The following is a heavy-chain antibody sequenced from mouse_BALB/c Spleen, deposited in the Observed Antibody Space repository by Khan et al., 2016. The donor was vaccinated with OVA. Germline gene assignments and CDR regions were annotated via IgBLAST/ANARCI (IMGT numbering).Heavy chain of an antibody. J-gene: IGHJ1*01. V-gene: IGHV5-12-1*01. CDR1: GFAFSSYD. Sequence: EVELVEFGGGLVKPGGSLKLSCAASGFAFSSYDMSWVRQTPEKRLDWVAYISSGGGSLYFTDTVTGRFTISRDTAQNTRYLQMGSLKSEDTAMYYCTRQQATMITTSSYFDVWGAGNTVTVSS. D-gene: IGHD2-4*01. CDR3: TRQQATMITTSSYFDV. CDR2: ISSGGGSL.